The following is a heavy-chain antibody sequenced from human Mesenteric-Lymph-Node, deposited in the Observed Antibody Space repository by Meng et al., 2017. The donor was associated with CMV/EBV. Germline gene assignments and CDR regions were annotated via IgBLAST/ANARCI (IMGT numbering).Heavy chain of an antibody. CDR1: GFTFDDYG. CDR2: INWNGGST. Sequence: GESLKISCAASGFTFDDYGMSWVRQAPGKGLEWVSGINWNGGSTGYADSVKGRFTISRDNAKNSLYLQMNSLRAEDTAVYYCAKADDYVWGSHYFDYWGQGTLVTVSS. CDR3: AKADDYVWGSHYFDY. V-gene: IGHV3-20*04. D-gene: IGHD3-16*01. J-gene: IGHJ4*02.